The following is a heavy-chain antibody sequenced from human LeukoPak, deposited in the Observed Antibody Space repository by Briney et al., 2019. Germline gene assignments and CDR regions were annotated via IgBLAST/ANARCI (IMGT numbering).Heavy chain of an antibody. Sequence: SETLSLTCTVSGGSISSGDYYWSWIRQPPGKGLEWIGYIYYSGSTHYNPSLKSRVTISVDTSKNQFSLKLSSVTAADTAVYYCARAILRGYYYDSSEGAFDIWGQGTMVTVSS. D-gene: IGHD3-22*01. V-gene: IGHV4-30-4*01. CDR1: GGSISSGDYY. J-gene: IGHJ3*02. CDR2: IYYSGST. CDR3: ARAILRGYYYDSSEGAFDI.